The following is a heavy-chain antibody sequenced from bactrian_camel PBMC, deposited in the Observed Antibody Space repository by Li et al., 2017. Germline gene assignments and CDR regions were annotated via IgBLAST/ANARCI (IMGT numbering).Heavy chain of an antibody. CDR3: AASRTTVSRGGYYCAAGDFGY. V-gene: IGHV3S53*01. CDR1: GYTDCNYA. Sequence: HVQLVESGGGSVRAGGSLRLSCVVSGYTDCNYAMSWYRQAPGKEREFVSEVDSSGGTSYADSVKGRFTISQDNAKTTASLQMNSLKPEDTAMYYCAASRTTVSRGGYYCAAGDFGYWGQGTQVTVS. D-gene: IGHD2*01. J-gene: IGHJ6*01. CDR2: VDSSGGT.